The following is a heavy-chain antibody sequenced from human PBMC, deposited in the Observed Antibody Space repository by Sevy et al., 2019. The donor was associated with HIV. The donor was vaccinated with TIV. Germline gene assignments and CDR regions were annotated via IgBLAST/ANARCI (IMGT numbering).Heavy chain of an antibody. CDR3: AREDRRQEGEPYFDY. Sequence: GGSLRLSCAASGFTFSDHYMSWIRQAPGKGLEWVSFISSGGSTKYYGDSVRGRFTISRDNAKNSLYLQMNSLRAEDTAVYYCAREDRRQEGEPYFDYWGQGTLVTVSS. V-gene: IGHV3-11*01. CDR1: GFTFSDHY. D-gene: IGHD3-16*01. CDR2: ISSGGSTK. J-gene: IGHJ4*02.